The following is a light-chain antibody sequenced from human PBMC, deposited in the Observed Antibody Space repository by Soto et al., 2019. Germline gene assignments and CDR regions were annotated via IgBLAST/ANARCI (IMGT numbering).Light chain of an antibody. CDR1: SSNIGAGFD. CDR2: DVS. J-gene: IGLJ1*01. CDR3: SSYTSSITFYV. V-gene: IGLV1-40*01. Sequence: QSVLTQPPSVSGAPGQRVTISCTGSSSNIGAGFDVHWYHQIAGTAPKLMIYDVSNRPSGVSNRFSGSKSGNTASLTISGLQAEDEADYYCSSYTSSITFYVFGTGTKLTVL.